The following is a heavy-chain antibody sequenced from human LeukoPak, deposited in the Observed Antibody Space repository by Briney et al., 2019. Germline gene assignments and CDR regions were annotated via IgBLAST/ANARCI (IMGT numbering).Heavy chain of an antibody. V-gene: IGHV3-30-3*01. J-gene: IGHJ3*02. CDR2: ISYDGSNK. CDR1: GFTFSSYA. CDR3: VREDNAFNI. Sequence: GGSLRLSCAASGFTFSSYAMHWVRQAPGKGLEWVAVISYDGSNKYYADSVKGRFTISRDNSKNTLYLQMNSLRAEDTAIYYCVREDNAFNIWGQGTPVTVSS.